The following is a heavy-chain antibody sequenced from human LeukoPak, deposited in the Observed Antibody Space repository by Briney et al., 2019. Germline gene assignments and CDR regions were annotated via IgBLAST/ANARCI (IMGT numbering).Heavy chain of an antibody. CDR2: ISSSSSYI. V-gene: IGHV3-21*01. D-gene: IGHD6-13*01. CDR3: ARGRPYSSSWYRSGWFDP. Sequence: GGSLRLSCAASGFTFSSYSMNWVRQAPGKGLEWVSSISSSSSYIYYADSVKGRFTISRDNAKNSLYLQMNSLRAEDTAVYYCARGRPYSSSWYRSGWFDPWGQGTLVTVSS. J-gene: IGHJ5*02. CDR1: GFTFSSYS.